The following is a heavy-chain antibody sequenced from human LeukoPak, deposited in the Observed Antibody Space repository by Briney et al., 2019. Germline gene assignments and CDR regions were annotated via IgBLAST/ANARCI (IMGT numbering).Heavy chain of an antibody. CDR3: ASVTAMVNY. CDR2: INHSGST. J-gene: IGHJ4*02. Sequence: SETLSLTCAVYGGSFSGYYWSWIRQPPGKGLEWIGEINHSGSTNYNPSLKSRVTISVDTSKNQFSLKLSSVTAADTAVYYCASVTAMVNYWGQGTRVTVSS. CDR1: GGSFSGYY. V-gene: IGHV4-34*01. D-gene: IGHD5-18*01.